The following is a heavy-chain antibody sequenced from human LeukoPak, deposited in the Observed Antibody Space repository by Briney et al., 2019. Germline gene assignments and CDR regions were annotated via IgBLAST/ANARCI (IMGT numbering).Heavy chain of an antibody. CDR1: GGTFSSYA. CDR3: AREVVAAVIFDY. Sequence: SVKVSCKASGGTFSSYAISWVRQAPGQGLEWMGRIIPIFGIANYAQKFQGRVTITADKSTSTAYMELSSLRSEDTAVYYCAREVVAAVIFDYWGQGTLVTVPS. J-gene: IGHJ4*02. V-gene: IGHV1-69*04. CDR2: IIPIFGIA. D-gene: IGHD2-15*01.